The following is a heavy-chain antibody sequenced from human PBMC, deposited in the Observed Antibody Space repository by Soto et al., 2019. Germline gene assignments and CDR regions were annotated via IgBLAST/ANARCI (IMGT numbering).Heavy chain of an antibody. Sequence: GGSLRLSCAASGFIFSNYAMSWVRQAPGRGLEWVSAISGSGATTYYPESVKGRFTISRDNSKNTLYLQMNNLRDDDTAVYYCTKGGIPRRYHIPKVDFDYWGQGGLVTVSS. CDR3: TKGGIPRRYHIPKVDFDY. V-gene: IGHV3-23*01. J-gene: IGHJ4*02. D-gene: IGHD2-15*01. CDR2: ISGSGATT. CDR1: GFIFSNYA.